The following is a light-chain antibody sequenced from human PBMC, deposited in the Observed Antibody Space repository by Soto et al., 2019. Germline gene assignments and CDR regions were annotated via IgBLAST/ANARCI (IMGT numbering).Light chain of an antibody. J-gene: IGKJ1*01. CDR3: QKYNSSPWT. Sequence: DIPMTQSPSTLSASVGDRVTITCRASQSISSWLAWYQQKPGKAPKLLIYDASSVASGVPSRFSGSGSGTEFTLTISSLKPDDFATYYCQKYNSSPWTFGQGTKVEIK. CDR2: DAS. CDR1: QSISSW. V-gene: IGKV1-5*01.